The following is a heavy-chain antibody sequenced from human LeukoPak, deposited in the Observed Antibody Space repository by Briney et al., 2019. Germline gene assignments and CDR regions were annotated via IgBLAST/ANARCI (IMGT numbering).Heavy chain of an antibody. CDR2: IKQDGSEK. J-gene: IGHJ4*02. CDR3: ARDKSAGADTGSSFYY. CDR1: GLTFSNYW. Sequence: GGSLRLSCAASGLTFSNYWMTWVRQAPGKGLEWVASIKQDGSEKYYVDSVKGRFTFSRDNAKNSLYLQMDSLRAEDTAVYYCARDKSAGADTGSSFYYWGQGALVTVSS. D-gene: IGHD3-10*01. V-gene: IGHV3-7*03.